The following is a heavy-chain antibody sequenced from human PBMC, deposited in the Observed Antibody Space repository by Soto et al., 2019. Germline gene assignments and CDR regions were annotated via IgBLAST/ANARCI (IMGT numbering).Heavy chain of an antibody. CDR3: ARDSGDTTDYYYYYGMDV. Sequence: SETLSLTCTVSGGSISSGGYYWSWIRQHPGKGLEWIGYIYYSGSTYYNPPLKSRVTISVDTSKNQFSLKLSSVTAADTAVYYCARDSGDTTDYYYYYGMDVWGQGTTVTVSS. V-gene: IGHV4-31*03. CDR2: IYYSGST. CDR1: GGSISSGGYY. D-gene: IGHD2-21*01. J-gene: IGHJ6*02.